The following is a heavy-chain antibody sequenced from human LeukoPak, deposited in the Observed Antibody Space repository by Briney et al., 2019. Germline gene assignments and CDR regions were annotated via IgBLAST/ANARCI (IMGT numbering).Heavy chain of an antibody. V-gene: IGHV3-23*01. CDR1: GISFNNYG. Sequence: PGGSLRLSCAASGISFNNYGMSWVRQAPGKGLEWVSSISNGGHHTYYADSVRGRFTISRDNSKNTLYLQMDSLRAADTAVYYCAKVISSYSGYDSYWGQGTLVTVPS. J-gene: IGHJ4*02. CDR2: ISNGGHHT. D-gene: IGHD5-12*01. CDR3: AKVISSYSGYDSY.